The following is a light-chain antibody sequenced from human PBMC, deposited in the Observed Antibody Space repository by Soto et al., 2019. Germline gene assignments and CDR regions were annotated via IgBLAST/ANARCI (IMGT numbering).Light chain of an antibody. V-gene: IGKV1-17*01. Sequence: DIQMTQSPSSLCAPIGDKVTITCRASQGIKNNLGWYHQKPGKAPKRLIFAASTLQSGVPSRFSGSGSGTEFTLTITSLQPEDFAAYYCLQYYDYPWTFGQGTKVDIK. J-gene: IGKJ1*01. CDR2: AAS. CDR3: LQYYDYPWT. CDR1: QGIKNN.